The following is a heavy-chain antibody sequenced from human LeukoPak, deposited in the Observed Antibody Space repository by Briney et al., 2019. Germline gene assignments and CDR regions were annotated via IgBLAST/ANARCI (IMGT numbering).Heavy chain of an antibody. CDR2: IYTSGST. V-gene: IGHV4-4*07. CDR1: GGSISSYY. J-gene: IGHJ5*02. D-gene: IGHD6-6*01. Sequence: SETLSLTCTVSGGSISSYYWSWIRQPAGKGLEWIGRIYTSGSTNYNPSLKSRVTMSVDTSKNQFSLKLSSETAADTAVYYCARDVGIEYSSSSGFIDPWGQGTLVTVSS. CDR3: ARDVGIEYSSSSGFIDP.